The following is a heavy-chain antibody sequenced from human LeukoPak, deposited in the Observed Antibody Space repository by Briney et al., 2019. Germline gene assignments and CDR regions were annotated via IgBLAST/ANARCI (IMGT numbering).Heavy chain of an antibody. J-gene: IGHJ4*02. Sequence: GGSLRRSCAASGFTFSSYAMSWVRQAPGKGLEWVSAISGSGGSTYYADSVKGRFTISRDNSKNTLYLQMNSLRAEDTAVYYCAKKGQADDGGKPDWGQGTLVTVSS. CDR1: GFTFSSYA. V-gene: IGHV3-23*01. CDR2: ISGSGGST. CDR3: AKKGQADDGGKPD.